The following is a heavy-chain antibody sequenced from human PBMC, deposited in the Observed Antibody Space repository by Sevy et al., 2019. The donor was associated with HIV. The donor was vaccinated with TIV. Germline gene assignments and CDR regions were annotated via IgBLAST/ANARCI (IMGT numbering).Heavy chain of an antibody. CDR2: ISSSSSYI. CDR3: ARYLLAHSGYDWGTLDY. V-gene: IGHV3-21*01. Sequence: GGSLRLSCAASGFTFSSYSMNWVRQAPGKGLEWVSSISSSSSYIYCADSVKGRFTISRDNAKNSLYLQMNSLRAEDTAVYYCARYLLAHSGYDWGTLDYWGQGTLVTVSS. D-gene: IGHD5-12*01. J-gene: IGHJ4*02. CDR1: GFTFSSYS.